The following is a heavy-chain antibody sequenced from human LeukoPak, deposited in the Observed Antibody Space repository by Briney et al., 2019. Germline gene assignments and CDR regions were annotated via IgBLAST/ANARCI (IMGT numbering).Heavy chain of an antibody. CDR1: GFTFSSYS. CDR3: AKATETRTYNWFDP. V-gene: IGHV3-21*04. D-gene: IGHD1/OR15-1a*01. CDR2: ISSSSSYI. Sequence: GSLRLSCAASGFTFSSYSMNWVRQAPGKGLEWVSSISSSSSYIYYADSVKGRFTISRDNAKNSLYLQMNSLRAEDTAVYYCAKATETRTYNWFDPWGQGTLVTVSS. J-gene: IGHJ5*02.